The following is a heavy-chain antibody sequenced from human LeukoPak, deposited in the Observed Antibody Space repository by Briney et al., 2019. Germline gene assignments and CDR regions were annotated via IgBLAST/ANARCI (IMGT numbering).Heavy chain of an antibody. CDR1: GRSISSYY. Sequence: SETLSLTCTVSGRSISSYYWTWIRQPAGKGLEWIGRTHTSGTTNHNPSLKSRVTMSVDTSNNHFSLKLSSVTAADTAVYYCARETEVPGGRSLDFWGQGTLVTVSS. D-gene: IGHD6-19*01. CDR3: ARETEVPGGRSLDF. CDR2: THTSGTT. V-gene: IGHV4-4*07. J-gene: IGHJ4*02.